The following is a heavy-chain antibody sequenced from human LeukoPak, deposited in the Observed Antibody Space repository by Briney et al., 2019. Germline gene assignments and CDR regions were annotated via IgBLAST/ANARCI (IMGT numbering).Heavy chain of an antibody. J-gene: IGHJ4*02. CDR3: ARHWLGYYDGGGYPYYFDY. V-gene: IGHV3-30*02. Sequence: GGSLRLSCAASGFTFSSYGMHWVRQAPGKGLEWVAFIRYDGSNKYYADSVKGRFTISRDNSKNTLYLQMNSLRAEDTAVYYCARHWLGYYDGGGYPYYFDYWGQGTLVTVSS. CDR1: GFTFSSYG. D-gene: IGHD3-22*01. CDR2: IRYDGSNK.